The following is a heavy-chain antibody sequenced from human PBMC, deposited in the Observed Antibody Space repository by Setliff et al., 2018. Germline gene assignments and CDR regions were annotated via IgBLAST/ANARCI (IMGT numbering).Heavy chain of an antibody. V-gene: IGHV4-59*12. CDR1: DGSLSTYY. Sequence: SETLSLTCTVSDGSLSTYYWSWIRQPPGKGLEWIGYVYYSGNTNYNPSLKSRVTISVDKSTNQFSLKLNSVTAADTAVYYCVRTDYSDGRYSMDVWGKGTTVTVSS. CDR2: VYYSGNT. J-gene: IGHJ6*03. CDR3: VRTDYSDGRYSMDV. D-gene: IGHD6-19*01.